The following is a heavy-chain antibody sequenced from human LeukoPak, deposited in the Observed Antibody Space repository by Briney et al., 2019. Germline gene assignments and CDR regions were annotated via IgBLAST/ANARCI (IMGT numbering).Heavy chain of an antibody. CDR2: VNRDGSET. Sequence: GGSLRLSCTVAGFTLSNYWMTWVRQVRGRGPEWVANVNRDGSETYYLDSVKGRFTISKDNVKNSLYLQMNSVRAEDTALYHCARNNGMDVWGQGTTVIVSS. CDR3: ARNNGMDV. J-gene: IGHJ6*02. V-gene: IGHV3-7*03. CDR1: GFTLSNYW.